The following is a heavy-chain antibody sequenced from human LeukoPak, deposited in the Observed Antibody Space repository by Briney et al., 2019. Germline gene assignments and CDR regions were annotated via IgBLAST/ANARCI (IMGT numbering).Heavy chain of an antibody. D-gene: IGHD2-15*01. CDR2: INPAGDT. Sequence: PGGSLRLSCAASGFTFSTYDMHWVRQATGKGLEWVSGINPAGDTYYPGSVKGRFTISREDAKNSFYLQMNSLRVGDTAVYYCARGDCSGGTCPSMDVWGQGTTVTVSS. V-gene: IGHV3-13*04. CDR3: ARGDCSGGTCPSMDV. CDR1: GFTFSTYD. J-gene: IGHJ6*02.